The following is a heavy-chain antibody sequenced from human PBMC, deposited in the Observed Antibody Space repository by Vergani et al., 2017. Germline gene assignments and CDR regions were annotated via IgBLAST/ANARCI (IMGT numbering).Heavy chain of an antibody. CDR2: INHSGST. Sequence: QVQLQQWGAGLLKPSETLSLTCAVYGGSFSGYYWSWIRQPPGKGLEWIGEINHSGSTNYNPSLKSRVTISVDTSKNQFSLKLSSVTAADTAVYYCAKGGWGALEWLLEGIGAFDIWGQGTMVTVSS. J-gene: IGHJ3*02. V-gene: IGHV4-34*01. D-gene: IGHD3-3*01. CDR3: AKGGWGALEWLLEGIGAFDI. CDR1: GGSFSGYY.